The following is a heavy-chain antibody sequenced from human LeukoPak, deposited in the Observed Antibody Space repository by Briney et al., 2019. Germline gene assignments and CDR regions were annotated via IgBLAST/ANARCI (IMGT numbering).Heavy chain of an antibody. D-gene: IGHD5-18*01. Sequence: GGSLRLSCAASGFTFSSYGMRWVRQAPGKGLEWVAFIRYDGSNKYYADSVKGRFTISRDNAKTSLYLQMNSLRAEDTAVYYCARDLSGVTGYTYGRGIDYWGQGTLVTVSS. CDR2: IRYDGSNK. J-gene: IGHJ4*02. CDR3: ARDLSGVTGYTYGRGIDY. V-gene: IGHV3-30*02. CDR1: GFTFSSYG.